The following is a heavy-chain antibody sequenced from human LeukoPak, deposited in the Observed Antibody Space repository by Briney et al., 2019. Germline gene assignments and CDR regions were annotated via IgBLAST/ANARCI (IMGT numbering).Heavy chain of an antibody. Sequence: SVKVSCEACVGTFSSYATSWVRQAPGQGREWMGGIIPIFGTANYAQKFQGRVTITADESTSTAYMELSSLKSEDTAVYYCAGSTVTRLAEYFQHWGQGTLVTVSS. V-gene: IGHV1-69*13. J-gene: IGHJ1*01. CDR2: IIPIFGTA. D-gene: IGHD4-17*01. CDR3: AGSTVTRLAEYFQH. CDR1: VGTFSSYA.